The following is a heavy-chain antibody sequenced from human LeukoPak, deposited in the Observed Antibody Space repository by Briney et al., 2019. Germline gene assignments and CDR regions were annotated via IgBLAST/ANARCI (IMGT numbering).Heavy chain of an antibody. CDR2: IYSGGSS. J-gene: IGHJ4*02. CDR1: GFIVSSNY. V-gene: IGHV3-53*01. D-gene: IGHD5-12*01. CDR3: ARSRPYSATYFFDY. Sequence: PGGSLRLSCAASGFIVSSNYMSWVRQAPGKGLEWVSIIYSGGSSYYADSVKGRFTISRDNSKNTLYLQMNSLRVEDTAVYYCARSRPYSATYFFDYWGQGTLVTVSS.